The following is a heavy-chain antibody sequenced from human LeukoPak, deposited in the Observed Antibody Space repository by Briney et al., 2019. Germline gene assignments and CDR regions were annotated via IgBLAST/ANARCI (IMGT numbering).Heavy chain of an antibody. Sequence: SETLSLTCTVSGGSISSYYWSWTRQPPGKGLEWIGYIYYSGSTNYNPSLKSRVTISVDTSKNQFSLKLSSVTAADTAVYYCARVRTYYDAYGMDVWGQGTAVTVSS. CDR2: IYYSGST. J-gene: IGHJ6*02. V-gene: IGHV4-59*01. CDR1: GGSISSYY. D-gene: IGHD3-3*01. CDR3: ARVRTYYDAYGMDV.